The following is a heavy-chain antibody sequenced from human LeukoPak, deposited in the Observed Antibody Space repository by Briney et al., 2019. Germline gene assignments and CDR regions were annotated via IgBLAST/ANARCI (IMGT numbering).Heavy chain of an antibody. Sequence: GGSLRLSCAASGFTFSSHWMNWVRQAPGKGLEWVANIKQDGSEKYYVDSVKGRFTISRDNAKNSLYLQMNSLRAEDTAVYYCARAGSSWSYFDYWGQGTLVTVSS. CDR2: IKQDGSEK. V-gene: IGHV3-7*01. CDR1: GFTFSSHW. D-gene: IGHD6-13*01. J-gene: IGHJ4*02. CDR3: ARAGSSWSYFDY.